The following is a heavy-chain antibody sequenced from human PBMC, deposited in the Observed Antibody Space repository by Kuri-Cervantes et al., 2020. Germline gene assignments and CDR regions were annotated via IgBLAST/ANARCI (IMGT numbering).Heavy chain of an antibody. Sequence: GGSLRLSCAASGFTFSIFGMHWVRQAPGKGLEWVAVISYDGSNEYYADSVKGRFTISRDNAKNSLYLQMNSLRAEDAAVYYCARELTYYYDSSGTFDPWGQGTLVTVSS. J-gene: IGHJ5*02. CDR1: GFTFSIFG. V-gene: IGHV3-30*03. CDR3: ARELTYYYDSSGTFDP. D-gene: IGHD3-22*01. CDR2: ISYDGSNE.